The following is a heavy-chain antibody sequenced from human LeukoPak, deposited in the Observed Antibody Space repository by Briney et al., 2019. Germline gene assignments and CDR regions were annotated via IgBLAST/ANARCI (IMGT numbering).Heavy chain of an antibody. CDR3: ARGVVPAAILPYYYYYMDV. CDR2: IIPIFGTA. J-gene: IGHJ6*03. D-gene: IGHD2-2*01. CDR1: GGTFSSYA. Sequence: SVKVSCKASGGTFSSYAISWVRRAPGQGLEWMGRIIPIFGTANYAQKFQGRVTITTDESTSTAYMELSSLRSEDTAVYYCARGVVPAAILPYYYYYMDVWGKGTTVTVSS. V-gene: IGHV1-69*05.